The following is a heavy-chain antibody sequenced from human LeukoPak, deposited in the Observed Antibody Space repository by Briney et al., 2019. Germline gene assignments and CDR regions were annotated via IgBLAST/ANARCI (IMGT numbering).Heavy chain of an antibody. CDR3: AKDWSMVRGVYYYFDY. CDR2: ISGSGGST. CDR1: GFTFSSYA. V-gene: IGHV3-23*01. Sequence: GGSLRLSCAASGFTFSSYAMSWVRQAPGKGLEWVSAISGSGGSTYYADSVKGRFTISRDNSKNTLYLQMNSLRAEDTAVYYCAKDWSMVRGVYYYFDYWGQGTLVTVSS. J-gene: IGHJ4*02. D-gene: IGHD3-10*01.